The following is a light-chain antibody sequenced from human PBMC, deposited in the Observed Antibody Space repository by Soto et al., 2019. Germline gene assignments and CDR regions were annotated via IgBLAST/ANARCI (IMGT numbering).Light chain of an antibody. CDR2: EVS. CDR1: SSDVGSYNR. CDR3: SSYTSSSLWV. V-gene: IGLV2-18*02. Sequence: QSALTQPPSVSGSPGQSVTISCTGTSSDVGSYNRVSWYQQPPGTAPKLMIYEVSNRSSGVPDRFSGSKSGNTASLTISGLQAEDEADYYCSSYTSSSLWVFGGGTKLTVL. J-gene: IGLJ3*02.